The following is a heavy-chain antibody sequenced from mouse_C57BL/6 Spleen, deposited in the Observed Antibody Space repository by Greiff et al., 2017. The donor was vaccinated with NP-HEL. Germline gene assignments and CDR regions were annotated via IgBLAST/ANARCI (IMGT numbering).Heavy chain of an antibody. Sequence: EVKLQESGGDLVKPGGSLKLSCAASGFTFSSYGMSWVRQTPDKRLEWVATISSGGSYTYYPDSVKGRFTISRDNAKNTLYLQMSSLKSEDTAMYYCARHGGDYGNYYAMDYWGQGTSVTVSS. CDR2: ISSGGSYT. J-gene: IGHJ4*01. CDR3: ARHGGDYGNYYAMDY. CDR1: GFTFSSYG. D-gene: IGHD2-4*01. V-gene: IGHV5-6*01.